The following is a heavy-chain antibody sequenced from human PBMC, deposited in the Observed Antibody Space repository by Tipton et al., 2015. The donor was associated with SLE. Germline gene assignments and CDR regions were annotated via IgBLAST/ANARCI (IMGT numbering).Heavy chain of an antibody. CDR2: ISTYKGDT. Sequence: QLVQSGAEVKKPGASVKVSCKASGYTFRTYGITWVRQAPGQGLEWMGWISTYKGDTNYAQKFQGRVTMTTDTSTSTAYMELRSLRSDDTAVYYCARVTDYYDSSGYYYYFDYWGQGTLVTVSS. CDR3: ARVTDYYDSSGYYYYFDY. V-gene: IGHV1-18*01. D-gene: IGHD3-22*01. CDR1: GYTFRTYG. J-gene: IGHJ4*02.